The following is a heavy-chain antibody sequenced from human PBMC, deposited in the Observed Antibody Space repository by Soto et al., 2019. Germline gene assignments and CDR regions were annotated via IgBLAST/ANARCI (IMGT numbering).Heavy chain of an antibody. J-gene: IGHJ6*03. V-gene: IGHV4-34*01. Sequence: SETLSLTCAVYGGSFSGYYWSWIRQPPGKGLEWIGEINHSGSTNYNPSLKSRVTISVDTSKNQFSLKLSSVTAADTAVYYCARGRRQQLVLDRLHYYYYMDVWGKGTTVTVSS. CDR3: ARGRRQQLVLDRLHYYYYMDV. CDR1: GGSFSGYY. D-gene: IGHD6-13*01. CDR2: INHSGST.